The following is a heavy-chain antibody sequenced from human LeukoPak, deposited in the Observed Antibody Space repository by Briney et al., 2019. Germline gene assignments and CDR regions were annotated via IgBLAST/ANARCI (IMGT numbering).Heavy chain of an antibody. CDR1: GGSIRSSSYY. D-gene: IGHD5-12*01. J-gene: IGHJ2*01. Sequence: SETLSLTCTVSGGSIRSSSYYWGWIRQPPGKGLEWIGSISYSGSPYYNPSLKSRVTMSVDTSKNQFSLKLSSVTAADTAVYYCARAGPSGYAWYFDLWGRGTLVTVSS. V-gene: IGHV4-39*07. CDR2: ISYSGSP. CDR3: ARAGPSGYAWYFDL.